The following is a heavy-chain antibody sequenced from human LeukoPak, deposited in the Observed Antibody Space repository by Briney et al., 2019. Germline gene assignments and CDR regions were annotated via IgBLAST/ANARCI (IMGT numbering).Heavy chain of an antibody. V-gene: IGHV3-11*06. Sequence: GGSLRLSCAASGFTFSDYYMSWIRQAPGKGLEWVSYISSSSSYTNYADSVKGRFTISRDNAKNSLYLQMNSLRAEDTAVYYCASPSIAVAGRGGDAFGIWGQGTMVTVSS. CDR1: GFTFSDYY. CDR3: ASPSIAVAGRGGDAFGI. CDR2: ISSSSSYT. D-gene: IGHD6-19*01. J-gene: IGHJ3*02.